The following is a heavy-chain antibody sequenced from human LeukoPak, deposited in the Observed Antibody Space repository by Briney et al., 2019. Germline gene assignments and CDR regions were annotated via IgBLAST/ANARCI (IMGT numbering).Heavy chain of an antibody. J-gene: IGHJ4*02. Sequence: GGSLRLSCEASGFTFRSDAMTWVRQAPGKRLEWVSVVSGTSVTSYSADSVKGRFTISRDNSKNILYLEMNSLRAEDTAVYYCGKAMYSYTSGTFYPDYWGQGTLVTVSS. V-gene: IGHV3-23*01. CDR2: VSGTSVTS. CDR1: GFTFRSDA. D-gene: IGHD3-10*01. CDR3: GKAMYSYTSGTFYPDY.